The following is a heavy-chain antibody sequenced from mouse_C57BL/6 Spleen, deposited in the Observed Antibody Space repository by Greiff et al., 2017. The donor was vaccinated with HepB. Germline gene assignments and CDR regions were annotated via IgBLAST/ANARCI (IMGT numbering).Heavy chain of an antibody. Sequence: VQRVESGPELVKPGASVKISCKASGYAFSSSWMNWVKQRPGKGLEWIGRIYPGDGDTNYNGKFKGKATLTADKSSSTAYMQLSSLTSEDSAVYFCARTGDYDGGAWFAYWGQGTLVTVSA. J-gene: IGHJ3*01. CDR3: ARTGDYDGGAWFAY. V-gene: IGHV1-82*01. CDR1: GYAFSSSW. CDR2: IYPGDGDT. D-gene: IGHD2-4*01.